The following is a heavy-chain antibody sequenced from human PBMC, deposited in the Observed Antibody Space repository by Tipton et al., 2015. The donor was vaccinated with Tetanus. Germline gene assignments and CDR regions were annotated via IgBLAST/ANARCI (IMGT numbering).Heavy chain of an antibody. D-gene: IGHD2-15*01. J-gene: IGHJ5*02. CDR2: SWYDGTDK. CDR1: GFIFSSYG. Sequence: SLRLSCAASGFIFSSYGIHWVRQAPGKGLEWLAVSWYDGTDKYYADSVKGRFTISRDNSKNTLYLQMNSLRAEDTALYYCAREAYCSGGSCFSGDLDTWGQGTQVTVSS. V-gene: IGHV3-33*01. CDR3: AREAYCSGGSCFSGDLDT.